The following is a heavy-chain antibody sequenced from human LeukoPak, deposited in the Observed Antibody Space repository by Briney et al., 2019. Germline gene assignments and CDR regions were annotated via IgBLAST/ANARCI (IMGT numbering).Heavy chain of an antibody. Sequence: ASVKGSCKASGYTFNKYGITWGRQAPGQRLEWMGWISAESGNANYAKKVQGRLTSTTDTSTSTAYIELRSLRSDHTAVYYCARDLLGHCSDGVCYEVLDYWGQGTLVTVSS. CDR2: ISAESGNA. CDR1: GYTFNKYG. CDR3: ARDLLGHCSDGVCYEVLDY. J-gene: IGHJ4*02. D-gene: IGHD2-8*01. V-gene: IGHV1-18*01.